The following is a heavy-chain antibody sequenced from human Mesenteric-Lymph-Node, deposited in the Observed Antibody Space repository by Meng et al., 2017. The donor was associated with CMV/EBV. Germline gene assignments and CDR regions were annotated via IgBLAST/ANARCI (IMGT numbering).Heavy chain of an antibody. CDR3: ARRPSLGGAYYFDY. CDR1: GASVSSSGYY. Sequence: SETLSLTCTVSGASVSSSGYYWSWIRQPPGKGLEWIGHIYYSGNTRSNSSLKSRVSFLVDTSKNHFSLRLASVTAADTAIYYCARRPSLGGAYYFDYWGQGTLVTVSS. D-gene: IGHD3-10*01. V-gene: IGHV4-61*03. CDR2: IYYSGNT. J-gene: IGHJ4*02.